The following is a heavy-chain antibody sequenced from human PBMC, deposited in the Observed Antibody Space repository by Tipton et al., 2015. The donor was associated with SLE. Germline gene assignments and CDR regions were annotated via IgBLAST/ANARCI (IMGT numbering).Heavy chain of an antibody. CDR1: GGSFSGYY. CDR3: ARDWDGDAFDI. CDR2: IYTSGST. Sequence: TLSLTCAVYGGSFSGYYWSWIRQPAGKGLEWIGYIYTSGSTNYNPSLKSRVTISVDTSKNQFSLKLSSVTAADTAVYYCARDWDGDAFDIWGQGTMVTVSS. J-gene: IGHJ3*02. D-gene: IGHD5-24*01. V-gene: IGHV4-4*09.